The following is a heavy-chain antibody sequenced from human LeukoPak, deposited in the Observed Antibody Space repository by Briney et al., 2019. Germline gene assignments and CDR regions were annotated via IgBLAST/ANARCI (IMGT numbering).Heavy chain of an antibody. V-gene: IGHV4-59*01. CDR3: ARATVVAAYFDY. Sequence: SETLSLTCTVSGGSISSYYWSWIRQPPGKGLEWIGYIHYSGSANYNPSLKSRVTISVDTSKNQFSLELTSVTAADTAVYYCARATVVAAYFDYWGQGTLVTVSS. CDR1: GGSISSYY. CDR2: IHYSGSA. J-gene: IGHJ4*02. D-gene: IGHD2-15*01.